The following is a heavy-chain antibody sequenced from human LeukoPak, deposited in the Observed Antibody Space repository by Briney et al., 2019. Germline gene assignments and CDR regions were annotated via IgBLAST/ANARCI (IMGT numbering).Heavy chain of an antibody. CDR2: ISYDGINK. Sequence: PGRSLRLSCAASGFTFSSYAMDWVRRAPGKGLEWVAVISYDGINKYYADSVKGRFTISRDNSKNTLYLQMNSLRAEDTAVYYCASQGGLLWFGELSGGMDVWGQGTTVTVSS. CDR3: ASQGGLLWFGELSGGMDV. V-gene: IGHV3-30-3*01. D-gene: IGHD3-10*01. J-gene: IGHJ6*02. CDR1: GFTFSSYA.